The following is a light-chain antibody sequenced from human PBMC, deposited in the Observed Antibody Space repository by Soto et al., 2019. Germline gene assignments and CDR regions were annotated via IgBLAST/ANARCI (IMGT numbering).Light chain of an antibody. CDR1: QSVSCSY. Sequence: EIVLTQSPGTLSLSPGERATLSCMASQSVSCSYLAWYQQKPGQAPRLLIYGASSRATGIPDRFSGSGSGTDFTLTISRLEPEDFAVYYCQQYGSSPTLTFGQGTKVEIK. CDR3: QQYGSSPTLT. J-gene: IGKJ1*01. CDR2: GAS. V-gene: IGKV3-20*01.